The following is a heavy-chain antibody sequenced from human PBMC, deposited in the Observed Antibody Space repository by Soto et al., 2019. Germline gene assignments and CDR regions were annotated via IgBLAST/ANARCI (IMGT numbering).Heavy chain of an antibody. CDR1: GGSISSGGYS. Sequence: SETLSLTCTVSGGSISSGGYSWSWIRQYPGKGLEWIGYIYFTGTTCYSPSLKSRVTISVDTSKNQFSLKLSSVTAADTAVYYCARFDYGDFRNWFDPWGQGTLVTVSS. D-gene: IGHD4-17*01. CDR2: IYFTGTT. V-gene: IGHV4-31*03. CDR3: ARFDYGDFRNWFDP. J-gene: IGHJ5*02.